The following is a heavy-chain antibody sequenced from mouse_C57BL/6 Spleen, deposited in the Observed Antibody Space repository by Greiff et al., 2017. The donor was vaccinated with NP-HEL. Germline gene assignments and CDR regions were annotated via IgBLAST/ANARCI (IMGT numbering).Heavy chain of an antibody. CDR2: ISDGGSYT. D-gene: IGHD1-1*01. J-gene: IGHJ3*01. V-gene: IGHV5-4*01. CDR3: ARGLLRWAWFAY. CDR1: GFTFSSYA. Sequence: EVQRVESGGGLVKPGGSLKLSCAASGFTFSSYAMSWVRQTPEKRLEWVATISDGGSYTYYPDNVKGRFTISRDNAKNNLYLQMSHLKSEDTAMYYCARGLLRWAWFAYWGQGTLVTVSA.